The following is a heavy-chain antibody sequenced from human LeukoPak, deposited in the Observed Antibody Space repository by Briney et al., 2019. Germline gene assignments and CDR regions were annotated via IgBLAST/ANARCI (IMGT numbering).Heavy chain of an antibody. CDR3: AREWVPYYYDSTEDH. J-gene: IGHJ4*02. V-gene: IGHV3-30-3*01. Sequence: GGSLRLSCAASGFTFSSYAMHWVRQAPGKGLEWVAVISYDGSNKYYTDSVKGRFTISRDNSKNTLYLQTNSLRAEDTAVYYCAREWVPYYYDSTEDHWGQGTLVTVSS. CDR2: ISYDGSNK. CDR1: GFTFSSYA. D-gene: IGHD3-22*01.